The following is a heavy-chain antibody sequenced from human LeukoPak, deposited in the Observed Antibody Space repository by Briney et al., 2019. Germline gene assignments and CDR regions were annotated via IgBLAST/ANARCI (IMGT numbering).Heavy chain of an antibody. Sequence: PGGSLRPSCAASGFTFSSYGMHWVRQAPGKGLEWVAVIWYDGSNKYYADSVKARFTISRDNSKNTLYLQMNSLRAEDTAVYYCARDHGGSYSSPAYWGQGTLVTVSS. CDR3: ARDHGGSYSSPAY. J-gene: IGHJ4*02. V-gene: IGHV3-33*01. D-gene: IGHD1-26*01. CDR2: IWYDGSNK. CDR1: GFTFSSYG.